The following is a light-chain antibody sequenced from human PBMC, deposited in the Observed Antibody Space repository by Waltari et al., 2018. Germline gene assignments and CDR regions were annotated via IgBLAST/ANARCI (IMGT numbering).Light chain of an antibody. J-gene: IGLJ3*02. CDR3: QTGGHGTWV. CDR2: VNSDGTH. CDR1: SGHSSNV. V-gene: IGLV4-69*01. Sequence: QLVLTQSPSASASLGASVKLTCTLSSGHSSNVIAWLQQQPEKGPRFLMKVNSDGTHSKGDEIPDRFSGSSAGATRYLTLSRLQAEDEADYYCQTGGHGTWVFGGGTKRTVL.